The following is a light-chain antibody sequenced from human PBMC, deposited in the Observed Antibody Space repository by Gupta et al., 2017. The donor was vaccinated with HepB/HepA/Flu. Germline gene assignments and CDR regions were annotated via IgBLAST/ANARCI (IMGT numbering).Light chain of an antibody. CDR3: AAWDDSLSGGV. Sequence: QSVLTQPPSASGTPGQRVTISCSGSSSNIGSNYVYWYQQLPGTAPKLLIYRNNQRPSGVPDRFSGSKSGTSASLAIXGXRSEDEXDYYCAAWDDSLSGGVFGTGTKVTVL. V-gene: IGLV1-47*01. CDR1: SSNIGSNY. CDR2: RNN. J-gene: IGLJ1*01.